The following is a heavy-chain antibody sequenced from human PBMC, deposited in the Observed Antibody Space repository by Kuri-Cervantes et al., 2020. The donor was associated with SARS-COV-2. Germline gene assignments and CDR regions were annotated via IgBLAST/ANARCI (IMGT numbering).Heavy chain of an antibody. J-gene: IGHJ4*02. D-gene: IGHD3-10*01. Sequence: GGSLRLSCKASGYTFNNYGISWVRQAPGQGLEWMGWISAHNGNTNYAQKVQGRVTMTTDTSTNTAYMELRSLRSDDTAVYYCARDMGDRLLWFGELLYWGQGTLVTVSS. CDR1: GYTFNNYG. CDR3: ARDMGDRLLWFGELLY. CDR2: ISAHNGNT. V-gene: IGHV1-18*01.